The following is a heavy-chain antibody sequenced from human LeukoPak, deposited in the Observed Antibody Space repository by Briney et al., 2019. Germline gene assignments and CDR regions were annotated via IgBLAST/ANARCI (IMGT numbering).Heavy chain of an antibody. D-gene: IGHD3-22*01. CDR2: IYPGDSDT. CDR1: GYNFTSYW. Sequence: GESLKISCKGSGYNFTSYWVGWVRQMPGKGLQCLGTIYPGDSDTRYSPSFQGQVTISVDKSVSIAYLQWSSLKASGTAMYYCARSDSSGGARGIQYWGQGTPVTVSS. CDR3: ARSDSSGGARGIQY. V-gene: IGHV5-51*01. J-gene: IGHJ1*01.